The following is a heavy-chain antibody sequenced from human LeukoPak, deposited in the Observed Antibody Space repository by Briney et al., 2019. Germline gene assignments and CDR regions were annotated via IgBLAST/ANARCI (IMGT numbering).Heavy chain of an antibody. D-gene: IGHD4-11*01. Sequence: SETLSLTCTVSGDSISNTAYWWGWIRQSPGNGLDRIGSVSYFGTTSYSPSLKSRVTMSIDTSKKQFSLQLSSVPAAETAVYSCTRLPLDYSVDYWGQGALVSVSS. V-gene: IGHV4-39*01. CDR1: GDSISNTAYW. CDR2: VSYFGTT. CDR3: TRLPLDYSVDY. J-gene: IGHJ4*02.